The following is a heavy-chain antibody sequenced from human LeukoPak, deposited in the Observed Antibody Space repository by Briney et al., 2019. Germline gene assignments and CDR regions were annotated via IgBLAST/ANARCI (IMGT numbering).Heavy chain of an antibody. J-gene: IGHJ4*02. CDR3: ASESYEYYYGSGAFDY. CDR2: ISSSGSTI. V-gene: IGHV3-11*04. D-gene: IGHD3-10*01. Sequence: PGGSLRLSCAASGFTFSDYYMSWIRQAPGKGLEWVSYISSSGSTIYYADSVKGRFTISRDNANNSLYLQMNSLRAEDTAVYYCASESYEYYYGSGAFDYWGQGTLVTVSS. CDR1: GFTFSDYY.